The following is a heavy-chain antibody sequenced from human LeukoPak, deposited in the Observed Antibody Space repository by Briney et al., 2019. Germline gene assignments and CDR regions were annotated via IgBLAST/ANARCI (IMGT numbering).Heavy chain of an antibody. D-gene: IGHD2-15*01. J-gene: IGHJ4*02. CDR1: GFTFSSYG. Sequence: PRGSLRLSCAASGFTFSSYGMHWVRQAPGKGLEWVAFIRYVGGETFYAGSVKGRFTISRDNSKNTLSLQMNSLRDDDTAVYYCTREQDREAAATVVGDYWGQGVLVTVSS. V-gene: IGHV3-30*02. CDR3: TREQDREAAATVVGDY. CDR2: IRYVGGET.